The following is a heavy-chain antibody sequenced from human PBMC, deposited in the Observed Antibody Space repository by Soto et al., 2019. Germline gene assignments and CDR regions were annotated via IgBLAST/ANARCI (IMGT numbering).Heavy chain of an antibody. Sequence: QVQLVESGGGVVQPGRSLRLSCAASGFTFRNYGMHWVRQAPGKGLEWVAVISYDGSDKYYADSVKGRFTISRDNSKNTLYRQMNSLRAEDTAVYYCASRRQDGSGWYYFDYWGQGTLVTVSS. V-gene: IGHV3-30*03. CDR1: GFTFRNYG. CDR2: ISYDGSDK. CDR3: ASRRQDGSGWYYFDY. J-gene: IGHJ4*02. D-gene: IGHD6-19*01.